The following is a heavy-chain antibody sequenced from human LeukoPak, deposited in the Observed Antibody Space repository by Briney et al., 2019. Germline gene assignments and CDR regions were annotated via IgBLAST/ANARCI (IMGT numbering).Heavy chain of an antibody. V-gene: IGHV4-59*01. CDR1: GGSISSYY. J-gene: IGHJ5*02. CDR2: IYYSGST. CDR3: ARAPRVATTGKNNWFDP. Sequence: PSETLSLTCTVSGGSISSYYWSWIRQPPGKGLEWIGYIYYSGSTNYNPSLKSRVTISVDTSKNQFSLKLSSVTAADTAVYYCARAPRVATTGKNNWFDPWGQGTLVTVSS. D-gene: IGHD6-13*01.